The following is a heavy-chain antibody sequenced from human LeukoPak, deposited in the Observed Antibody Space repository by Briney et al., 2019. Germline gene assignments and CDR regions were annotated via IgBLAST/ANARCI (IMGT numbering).Heavy chain of an antibody. Sequence: GASVKVSCKASGYXFTGYYLHWVRQAPGQGLEWVGWINPNSGGTNYAQKFQGRVTMTRDTSITTVYMELSRLRSDDTAVYYCSREDYWGQGTLVTVSS. V-gene: IGHV1-2*02. J-gene: IGHJ4*02. CDR1: GYXFTGYY. CDR3: SREDY. CDR2: INPNSGGT.